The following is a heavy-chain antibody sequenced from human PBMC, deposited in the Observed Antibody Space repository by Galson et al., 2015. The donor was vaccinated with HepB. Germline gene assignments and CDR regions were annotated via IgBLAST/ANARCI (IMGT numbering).Heavy chain of an antibody. CDR3: ARDVRIRGFSYNYEANS. D-gene: IGHD5-18*01. Sequence: SLRLSCAASPLTFGHYGMHWVRQAPGKGLEWVALIWYDGSQTFYPNSAKGRFTISRDNSKNTVYLQMHSLRAEDTAVYYCARDVRIRGFSYNYEANSWGQGTLVTVTS. CDR1: PLTFGHYG. J-gene: IGHJ4*02. CDR2: IWYDGSQT. V-gene: IGHV3-33*08.